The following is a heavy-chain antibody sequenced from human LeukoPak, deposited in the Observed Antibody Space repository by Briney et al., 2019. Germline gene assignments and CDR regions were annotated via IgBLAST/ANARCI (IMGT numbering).Heavy chain of an antibody. CDR2: FDPEVGDK. V-gene: IGHV1-24*01. CDR1: GHALSDLS. D-gene: IGHD6-13*01. J-gene: IGHJ4*02. Sequence: ASVKVSCKISGHALSDLSIHWARQAPGRGPEWMGGFDPEVGDKMHAQRFQGRVTMTEDASTDTAYMELNSLRSEDTAVYYCATDSDPWGPAAGTIDYWGQGTLVTVSS. CDR3: ATDSDPWGPAAGTIDY.